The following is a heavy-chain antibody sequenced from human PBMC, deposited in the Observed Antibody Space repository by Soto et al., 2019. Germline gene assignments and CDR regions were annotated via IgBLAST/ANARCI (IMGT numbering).Heavy chain of an antibody. J-gene: IGHJ4*02. CDR3: VKDPVVGDGYNYFDY. V-gene: IGHV3-30*18. CDR2: ISYDGSNK. Sequence: QVQLVESGGGVVQPGRSLRLSCAASGFTFSSYGMHWVRQAPGKGLEWVAVISYDGSNKYYADSVKGRFTISRDNSKNTLYLQMNSLRAEDTAVYYCVKDPVVGDGYNYFDYWGQGTLVTVSS. D-gene: IGHD5-12*01. CDR1: GFTFSSYG.